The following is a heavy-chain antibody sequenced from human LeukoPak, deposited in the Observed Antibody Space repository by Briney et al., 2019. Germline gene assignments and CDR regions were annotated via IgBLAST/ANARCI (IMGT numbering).Heavy chain of an antibody. J-gene: IGHJ4*02. CDR2: ISSGSSTI. V-gene: IGHV3-48*02. CDR1: GFIFSDYN. CDR3: VSGSLQSGYNFDY. D-gene: IGHD3-3*01. Sequence: PGGSLRLSCAASGFIFSDYNMNWVRQAPGKGLEWVSYISSGSSTIYYADSVRGRFTIPRDNVKDSLHLQMHSLTDEDSAVYYCVSGSLQSGYNFDYWGQGALVTVSS.